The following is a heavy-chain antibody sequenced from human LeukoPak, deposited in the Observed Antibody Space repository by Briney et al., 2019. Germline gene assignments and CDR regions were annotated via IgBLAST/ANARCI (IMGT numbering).Heavy chain of an antibody. CDR2: MDPTGSQK. V-gene: IGHV3-7*02. D-gene: IGHD1-1*01. Sequence: PAGSLRLSCADSQFTFNGSWMNWVRQAQGQGLEWVANMDPTGSQKRYVDSVSGRFTISKDNPGASLYLDMHSLRAEDTAIYYCAIWTSGNYWGQGTLVTVSS. CDR1: QFTFNGSW. CDR3: AIWTSGNY. J-gene: IGHJ4*02.